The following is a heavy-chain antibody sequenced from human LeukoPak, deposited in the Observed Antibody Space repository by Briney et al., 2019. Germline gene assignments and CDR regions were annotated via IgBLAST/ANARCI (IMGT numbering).Heavy chain of an antibody. CDR3: AREEWYYFDY. CDR1: GFTFNTYA. CDR2: ISYDGNNK. V-gene: IGHV3-30-3*01. J-gene: IGHJ4*02. Sequence: GGSLRLSCAASGFTFNTYAIHWVRQAPGKGLEWVAVISYDGNNKSYVDSVKGRFTIARDNSKNSVFLQMNSLRAEDMAVYYCAREEWYYFDYWGQGTLVTVSS. D-gene: IGHD3-3*01.